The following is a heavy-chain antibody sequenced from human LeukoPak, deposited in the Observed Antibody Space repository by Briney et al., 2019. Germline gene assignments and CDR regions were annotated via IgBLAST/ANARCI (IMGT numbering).Heavy chain of an antibody. CDR1: GGSITSYY. V-gene: IGHV4-59*01. Sequence: SETLSLTCTVSGGSITSYYWSWIRQSPGKGLEWVGYMFYSGDSSFNPSLKSRVTISADASKNQFSLKVRSVTAADTAVYYCARVMNPTFYCDYWGQGTLVTVSS. CDR2: MFYSGDS. J-gene: IGHJ4*02. D-gene: IGHD1-1*01. CDR3: ARVMNPTFYCDY.